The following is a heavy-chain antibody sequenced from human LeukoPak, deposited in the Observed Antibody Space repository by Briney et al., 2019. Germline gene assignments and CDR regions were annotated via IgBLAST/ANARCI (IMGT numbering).Heavy chain of an antibody. D-gene: IGHD6-6*01. CDR2: INPNSGGT. Sequence: ASVKVSCKASGYTFTGYYMHWVRQAPGQGLEWMGWINPNSGGTNYAQKFQGRVTMTRDTSISTAYMELSRLRSDDTAVYYCARDRAAIAARPFAFDIWGQGTMVTVSP. CDR1: GYTFTGYY. CDR3: ARDRAAIAARPFAFDI. J-gene: IGHJ3*02. V-gene: IGHV1-2*02.